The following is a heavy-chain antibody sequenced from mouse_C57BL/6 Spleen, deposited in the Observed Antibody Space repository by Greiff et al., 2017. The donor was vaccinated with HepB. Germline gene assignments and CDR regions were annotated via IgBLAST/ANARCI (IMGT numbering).Heavy chain of an antibody. CDR1: GFSLTSYA. CDR3: ARKEGIYYDYDEAWFAY. CDR2: IWTGGGT. Sequence: VQLQQSGPGLVAPSQSLSITCTVSGFSLTSYAISWVRQPPGKGLEWLGVIWTGGGTNYNSALKSRLSISNDNSKSQVFLKMNSLQTDDTARYYCARKEGIYYDYDEAWFAYWGQGTLVTVSA. V-gene: IGHV2-9-1*01. J-gene: IGHJ3*01. D-gene: IGHD2-4*01.